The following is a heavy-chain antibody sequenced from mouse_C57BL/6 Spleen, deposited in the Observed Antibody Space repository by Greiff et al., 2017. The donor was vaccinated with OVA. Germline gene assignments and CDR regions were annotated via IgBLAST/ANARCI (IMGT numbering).Heavy chain of an antibody. D-gene: IGHD2-4*01. CDR1: GYTFTDYY. Sequence: VQLQQSGPVLVKPGASVKMSCKASGYTFTDYYMNWVKQSHGKSLEWIGVINPYNGGTSYNQKFKGKATLTVDKSSSTAYMELNSLTSEDSAVYYCARSYDYDDDAMDYWGQGTSVTVSS. J-gene: IGHJ4*01. CDR2: INPYNGGT. V-gene: IGHV1-19*01. CDR3: ARSYDYDDDAMDY.